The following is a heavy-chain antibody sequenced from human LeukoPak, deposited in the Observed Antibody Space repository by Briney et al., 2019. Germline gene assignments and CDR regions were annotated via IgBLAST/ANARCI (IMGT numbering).Heavy chain of an antibody. CDR2: ISYDGSNK. CDR1: GFTFSSYG. CDR3: AKDLSSSWIYYFDY. V-gene: IGHV3-30*18. J-gene: IGHJ4*02. D-gene: IGHD6-13*01. Sequence: GRSLRLSCAASGFTFSSYGMHWVRQAPGKGLEWVAVISYDGSNKYYADSVKGRFTISRDNSKNTLYLQMNSLRAEDTAVYYCAKDLSSSWIYYFDYWGQGTLVTVSS.